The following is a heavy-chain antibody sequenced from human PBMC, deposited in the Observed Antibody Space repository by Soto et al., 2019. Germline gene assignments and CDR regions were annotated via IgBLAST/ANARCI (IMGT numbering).Heavy chain of an antibody. V-gene: IGHV3-21*06. J-gene: IGHJ6*02. Sequence: PGGSLRLSCSASGFTFSDKNMSWVRQVPGKGMEWVSVISLCGSYIFYADSVQGRFSISRDNAKNSLFLEMNSLRVEDTAVYYCARDSDCHSTSCFFPPHVWGQGTTVTVSS. D-gene: IGHD2-2*01. CDR3: ARDSDCHSTSCFFPPHV. CDR2: ISLCGSYI. CDR1: GFTFSDKN.